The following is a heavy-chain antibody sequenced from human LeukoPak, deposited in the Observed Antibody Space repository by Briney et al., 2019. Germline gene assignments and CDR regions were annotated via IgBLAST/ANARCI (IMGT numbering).Heavy chain of an antibody. CDR3: AKRGVVIRVILVGFHKEAYYFDS. CDR1: GITLSNYG. D-gene: IGHD3-22*01. V-gene: IGHV3-23*01. J-gene: IGHJ4*02. CDR2: ISDSGGRS. Sequence: GGSLRLSCAVSGITLSNYGMSWVRQAPGKGLEWVAGISDSGGRSNYADSVKGRFTISRDNPKNTLYLQMNSLRAEDTAVYFCAKRGVVIRVILVGFHKEAYYFDSWGQGALVTVSS.